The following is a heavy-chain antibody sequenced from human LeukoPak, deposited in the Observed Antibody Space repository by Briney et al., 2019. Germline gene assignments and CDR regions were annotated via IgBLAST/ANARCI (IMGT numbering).Heavy chain of an antibody. CDR3: ARALLDYGDYVDY. J-gene: IGHJ4*02. Sequence: SETLSLTCAVYGGSFSGYYWSWIRQPPGKGLEWIGEINHSGSTNYNPSLKSRVTISLDTSKNQFSLKLSSVTAADTAVYYCARALLDYGDYVDYWGQGTLVTVSS. D-gene: IGHD4-17*01. CDR1: GGSFSGYY. CDR2: INHSGST. V-gene: IGHV4-34*01.